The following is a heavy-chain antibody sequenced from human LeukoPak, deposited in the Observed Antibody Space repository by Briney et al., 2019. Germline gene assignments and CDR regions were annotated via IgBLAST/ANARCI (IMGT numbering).Heavy chain of an antibody. D-gene: IGHD4-17*01. CDR3: ARGRYGDYERYFDY. J-gene: IGHJ4*02. Sequence: SETLSLTCTVSGGSISSYYWSWIRQPPGKGLEWIGYIYYSGSTNYNPSLKSRVTISVDTSKNQFSLKLGSVTAADTAVYSCARGRYGDYERYFDYWGQGTLVTVSS. V-gene: IGHV4-59*08. CDR2: IYYSGST. CDR1: GGSISSYY.